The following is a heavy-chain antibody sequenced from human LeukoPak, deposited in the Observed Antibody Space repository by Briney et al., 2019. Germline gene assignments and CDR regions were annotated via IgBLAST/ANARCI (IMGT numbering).Heavy chain of an antibody. CDR1: GGSIISHY. Sequence: SETLSLTCSVSGGSIISHYWSWIRQPPGKGLECIGYIYYTGTTYYSPSLKSRVTISVDTSKNQFSLKLSSVTAADTAVYYCARGVRWLQLSYFDYWGQGTLVTVSS. J-gene: IGHJ4*02. V-gene: IGHV4-59*11. CDR2: IYYTGTT. D-gene: IGHD5-24*01. CDR3: ARGVRWLQLSYFDY.